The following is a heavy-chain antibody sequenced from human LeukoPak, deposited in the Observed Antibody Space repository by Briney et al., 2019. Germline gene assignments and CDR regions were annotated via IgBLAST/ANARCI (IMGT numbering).Heavy chain of an antibody. J-gene: IGHJ4*02. D-gene: IGHD1-26*01. CDR2: ISSSSSTI. Sequence: PGGSLRLSCAASGFTFSSYSMNWVRQAPGKGLEWVSYISSSSSTIYYADSVKGRFTISRDNAKNSLYLQMNSLRDEDTAVYYCARDLLGATLGWYFDYWGQGTLVTVSS. V-gene: IGHV3-48*02. CDR1: GFTFSSYS. CDR3: ARDLLGATLGWYFDY.